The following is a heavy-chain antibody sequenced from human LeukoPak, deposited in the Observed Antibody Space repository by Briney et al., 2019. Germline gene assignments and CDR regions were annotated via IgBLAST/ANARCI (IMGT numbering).Heavy chain of an antibody. J-gene: IGHJ5*02. CDR2: INPSGGST. Sequence: ASVKVSCKASGYTFTSYDINWVRQAPGQGLEWMGIINPSGGSTSYAQKFQGRVTMTRDTSTSTVYMELSSLRSEDTAVYYCARCWGTRGYCSGGSCPSEYNWFDPWGQGTLVTVSS. V-gene: IGHV1-46*01. CDR1: GYTFTSYD. CDR3: ARCWGTRGYCSGGSCPSEYNWFDP. D-gene: IGHD2-15*01.